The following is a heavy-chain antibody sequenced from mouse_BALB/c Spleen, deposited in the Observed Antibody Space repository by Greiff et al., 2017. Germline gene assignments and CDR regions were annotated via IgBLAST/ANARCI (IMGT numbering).Heavy chain of an antibody. Sequence: VQLKQSGPELVKPGASVKMSCKASGYTFTSYVMHWVKQKPGQGLEWIGYINPYNDGTKYNEKFKGKATLTSDKSSSTAYMELSSLTSEDSAVYYCARSSYDGYLYYAMDYWGQGTSVTVSS. J-gene: IGHJ4*01. D-gene: IGHD2-3*01. CDR1: GYTFTSYV. CDR3: ARSSYDGYLYYAMDY. V-gene: IGHV1-14*01. CDR2: INPYNDGT.